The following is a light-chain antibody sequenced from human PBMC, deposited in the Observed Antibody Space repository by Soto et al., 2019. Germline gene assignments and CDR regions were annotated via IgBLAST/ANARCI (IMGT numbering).Light chain of an antibody. CDR1: QSLLSSADNKNY. J-gene: IGKJ4*01. CDR2: GAS. Sequence: DIVMTQSPDSLAVSLGEMATINCKSSQSLLSSADNKNYLAWYQQKSGQPPKLLIYGASTRQSGVPDRISGSGSGTDFTLTISSLQAEDVAIYSCQQYYSGPITFGGGTKVESK. CDR3: QQYYSGPIT. V-gene: IGKV4-1*01.